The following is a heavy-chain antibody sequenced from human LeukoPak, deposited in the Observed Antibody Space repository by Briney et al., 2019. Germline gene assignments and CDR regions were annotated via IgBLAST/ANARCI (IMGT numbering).Heavy chain of an antibody. V-gene: IGHV3-23*01. J-gene: IGHJ4*02. CDR2: ISSNSGTT. D-gene: IGHD2-21*01. CDR3: AKASPVIGGSSGRFDY. Sequence: GGSLRLSCAASGFTFRSYAMTWVRHPPGKGLEWVSCISSNSGTTYYADSMEGRFTISRDNSMNSLYLQMDSLRVEDTAVYYCAKASPVIGGSSGRFDYWGQGSLVTVSS. CDR1: GFTFRSYA.